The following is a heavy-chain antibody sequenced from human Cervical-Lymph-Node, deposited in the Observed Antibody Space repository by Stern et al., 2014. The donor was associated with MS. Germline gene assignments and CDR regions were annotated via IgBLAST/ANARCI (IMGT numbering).Heavy chain of an antibody. D-gene: IGHD3-9*01. Sequence: QVQLQESGPGLVKPSQTLSLTCTVSGGSISSGNYYWSWIRQPAGEGLEWIGRIYSSGSTQYNPPLKSRVTISADTSTNPFSLRLSPVTAADTAVYYCARGNYDVLTDNGGHGFDIWGQGTMVTVSS. CDR3: ARGNYDVLTDNGGHGFDI. J-gene: IGHJ3*02. CDR2: IYSSGST. V-gene: IGHV4-61*02. CDR1: GGSISSGNYY.